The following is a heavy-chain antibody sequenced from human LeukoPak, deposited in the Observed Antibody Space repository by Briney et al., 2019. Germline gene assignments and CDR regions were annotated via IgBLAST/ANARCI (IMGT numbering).Heavy chain of an antibody. J-gene: IGHJ4*02. CDR2: TRSDGSST. CDR3: ARDYSGYGTYGWVFDF. V-gene: IGHV3-74*01. CDR1: GFIFSTYW. D-gene: IGHD5-12*01. Sequence: PGGSLRLSCAASGFIFSTYWMHWVRQVPGKGLVWLSRTRSDGSSTDYADSVKGPSIIYRDNANNTLSLQMNSLRAEDTAVYSCARDYSGYGTYGWVFDFWGQGARVAVSS.